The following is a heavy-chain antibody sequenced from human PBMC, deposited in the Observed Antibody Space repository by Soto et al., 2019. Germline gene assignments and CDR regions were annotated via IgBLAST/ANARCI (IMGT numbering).Heavy chain of an antibody. V-gene: IGHV4-30-2*01. CDR2: IYHSGST. CDR1: GGSISSGGYS. Sequence: SETLSLTCAVSGGSISSGGYSWSWIRQPPGKGLEWIGYIYHSGSTYYNPSLKSRVTISVDTSKNQFSLKLSSVTAADAAVYYCASYGRGTYYYGYYFHHWGQGTPVTSPQ. D-gene: IGHD3-10*01. J-gene: IGHJ4*02. CDR3: ASYGRGTYYYGYYFHH.